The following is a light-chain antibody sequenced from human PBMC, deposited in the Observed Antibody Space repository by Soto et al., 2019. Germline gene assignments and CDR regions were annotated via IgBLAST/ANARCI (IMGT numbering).Light chain of an antibody. V-gene: IGKV3-15*01. CDR1: QSVSRN. J-gene: IGKJ5*01. Sequence: DILLTHSRATLSVSPGERATLSSRASQSVSRNLAWYQQRPGQAPRLLISGASTRATGIAARFSGSGSGTEFTLTISSLQSEDSALYYCQQYNGWPITFGQGTRLE. CDR2: GAS. CDR3: QQYNGWPIT.